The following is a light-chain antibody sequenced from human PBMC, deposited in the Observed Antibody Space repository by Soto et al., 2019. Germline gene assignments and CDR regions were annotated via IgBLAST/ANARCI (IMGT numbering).Light chain of an antibody. CDR1: QSVLYSSNNKNH. J-gene: IGKJ2*01. V-gene: IGKV4-1*01. CDR3: QQYYSTPPYT. CDR2: WAS. Sequence: DIVMTQSPDSLAVSLGERATINCKSSQSVLYSSNNKNHLAWYQQKPGQPPKLLIYWASTRESGVPDRFSGSGSGTDFSLTISCLQAEDVAVYYCQQYYSTPPYTFGQGTKLEIK.